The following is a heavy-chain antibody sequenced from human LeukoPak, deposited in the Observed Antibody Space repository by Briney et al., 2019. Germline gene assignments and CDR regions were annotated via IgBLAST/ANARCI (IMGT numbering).Heavy chain of an antibody. V-gene: IGHV3-30*02. CDR2: IRNDGSNT. Sequence: GGSLRLSCAASGFTFSIYGIYWVRQAPGKGLGCVAFIRNDGSNTYYADSVKGRFTISRDNSKNTLYLQMNSLRTEDTAVYYCAKERCSVGTCYLDYWGQGTLVTVSS. D-gene: IGHD2-15*01. J-gene: IGHJ4*02. CDR3: AKERCSVGTCYLDY. CDR1: GFTFSIYG.